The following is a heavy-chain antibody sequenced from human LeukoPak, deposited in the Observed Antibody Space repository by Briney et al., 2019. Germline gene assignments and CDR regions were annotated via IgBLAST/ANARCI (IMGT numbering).Heavy chain of an antibody. CDR1: GGSFSGYY. V-gene: IGHV4-59*08. CDR3: ARHPRTKNNWFDP. CDR2: IYYSGST. J-gene: IGHJ5*02. Sequence: SETLSLTCAVYGGSFSGYYWSWIRQPPGKGLEWIGYIYYSGSTNYNPSLKSRVTISVDTSKNQFSLKLSSVTAADTAVYYCARHPRTKNNWFDPWGQGTLVTVSS.